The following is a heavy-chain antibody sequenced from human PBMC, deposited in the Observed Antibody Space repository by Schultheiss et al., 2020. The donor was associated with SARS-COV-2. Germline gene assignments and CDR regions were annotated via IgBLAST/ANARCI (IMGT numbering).Heavy chain of an antibody. Sequence: GGSLRLSCAASGFTFSSYAMSWVRQAPGKGLEWVSAISGSGGSTYYADSVKGRFTISRDNAKNTLYLQMNSLRAEDTAVYYCARAFGGYDDYWGQGTLVTVSS. J-gene: IGHJ4*02. CDR3: ARAFGGYDDY. CDR2: ISGSGGST. V-gene: IGHV3-23*01. D-gene: IGHD5-12*01. CDR1: GFTFSSYA.